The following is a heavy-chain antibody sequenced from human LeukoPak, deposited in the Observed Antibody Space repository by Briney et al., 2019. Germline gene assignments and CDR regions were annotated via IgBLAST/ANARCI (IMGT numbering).Heavy chain of an antibody. J-gene: IGHJ4*02. CDR3: ARSQYYYDSSGYYYEPKPFGY. Sequence: SQTVSLTRTVSGGSFSRGDYYWSSIRQPPGKGVEWIGYIYYSGSPYYNPSLKSRVTISVDTSKIQFSLKLSSVTAADTAVYYCARSQYYYDSSGYYYEPKPFGYWGQRTLVTASS. D-gene: IGHD3-22*01. CDR1: GGSFSRGDYY. CDR2: IYYSGSP. V-gene: IGHV4-30-4*08.